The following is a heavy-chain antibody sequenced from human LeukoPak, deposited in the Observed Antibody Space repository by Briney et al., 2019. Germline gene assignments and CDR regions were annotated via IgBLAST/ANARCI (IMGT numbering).Heavy chain of an antibody. CDR3: ARDAVSSSSPPDY. J-gene: IGHJ4*02. D-gene: IGHD6-13*01. Sequence: ASVKVSCKASGYMLTTYGISWVRQAPGQGLEWMGWISAYNGNTKYAQKLQGRVTMTTDTSTSTAYMELRSLRSDDTAVYYCARDAVSSSSPPDYWGQGTVVTVSS. V-gene: IGHV1-18*01. CDR1: GYMLTTYG. CDR2: ISAYNGNT.